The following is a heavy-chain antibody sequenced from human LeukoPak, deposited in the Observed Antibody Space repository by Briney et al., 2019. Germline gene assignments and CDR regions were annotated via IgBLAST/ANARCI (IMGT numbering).Heavy chain of an antibody. V-gene: IGHV5-10-1*01. D-gene: IGHD3-16*01. Sequence: GESLKISCQASGYSFPTYLINWVRQMPGKGLEWMGRIDPGDSHADYNPSFQGHVTISVGRSINTVYLQWSSLKASDTAIYYCARGALDDWGRGTLVTVSS. J-gene: IGHJ4*02. CDR2: IDPGDSHA. CDR1: GYSFPTYL. CDR3: ARGALDD.